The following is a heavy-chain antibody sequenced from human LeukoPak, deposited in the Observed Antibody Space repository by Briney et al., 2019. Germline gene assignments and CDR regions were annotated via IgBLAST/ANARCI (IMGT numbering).Heavy chain of an antibody. CDR3: ARGGYIAVAGVYYYYYCGMDV. Sequence: PSGTLSLTCAVSGGSISSSNWWSWVRQPPGKGLEWIGEIYHSGSTNYNPSLKSRVTISVDKSKNQFSLKLSSVTAADTAVYYCARGGYIAVAGVYYYYYCGMDVWGQGTTVTVSS. CDR1: GGSISSSNW. D-gene: IGHD6-19*01. CDR2: IYHSGST. V-gene: IGHV4-4*02. J-gene: IGHJ6*02.